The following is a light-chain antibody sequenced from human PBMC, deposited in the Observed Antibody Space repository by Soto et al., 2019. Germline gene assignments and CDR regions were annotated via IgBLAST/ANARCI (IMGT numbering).Light chain of an antibody. CDR3: CSWAGSNTFYF. CDR1: SSDVGSYNL. V-gene: IGLV2-23*02. J-gene: IGLJ1*01. Sequence: SQPASVSGSPGQPITISCTGTSSDVGSYNLVSWYQQLPGKAPKLIIYEVSRRPSGVSNRFSGSKSGNTASLTISGLQAEDEADYYCCSWAGSNTFYFFGTGTKVTVL. CDR2: EVS.